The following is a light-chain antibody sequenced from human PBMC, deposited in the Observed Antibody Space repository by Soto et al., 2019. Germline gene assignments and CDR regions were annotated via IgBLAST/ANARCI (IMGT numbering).Light chain of an antibody. CDR3: AAWDDSLNCVV. J-gene: IGLJ2*01. V-gene: IGLV1-44*01. CDR2: TNN. Sequence: QSVLTQPPSASGTPGQRVTISCSGSISNIGGNTVNWYQQLPGTAPKLLMYTNNQRPSGVPDRFSGSKSGTSASLAISGLQSEDEADYYCAAWDDSLNCVVFGGGTKLTVL. CDR1: ISNIGGNT.